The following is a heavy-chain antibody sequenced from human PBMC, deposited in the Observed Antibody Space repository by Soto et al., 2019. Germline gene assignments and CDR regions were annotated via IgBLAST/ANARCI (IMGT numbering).Heavy chain of an antibody. CDR1: GGSISSGGYY. CDR3: GTGWQPLALDY. Sequence: QVQLQESGPGLVKPSQTLSLTCTVSGGSISSGGYYWSWIRQHPGKGLEWIGYIYYSGSTYYNPSLKSRVTIPVDTPKKHFALKLCSVTAADTAVYYCGTGWQPLALDYWGQGTLVTVSS. CDR2: IYYSGST. V-gene: IGHV4-31*03. J-gene: IGHJ4*02. D-gene: IGHD6-13*01.